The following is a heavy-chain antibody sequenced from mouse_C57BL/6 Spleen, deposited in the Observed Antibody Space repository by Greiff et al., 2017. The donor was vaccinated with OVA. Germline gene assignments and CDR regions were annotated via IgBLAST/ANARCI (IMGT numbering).Heavy chain of an antibody. CDR1: GYSITSGYY. V-gene: IGHV3-6*01. CDR2: ISYDGSN. J-gene: IGHJ4*01. CDR3: ASDYAGSYAMDY. Sequence: ESGPGLVKPSQSLSLTCSVTGYSITSGYYWNWIRQFPGNKLEWMGYISYDGSNNYNPSLKNRISITRDTSKNQFFLKLNSVTTEDTATYYCASDYAGSYAMDYWGQGTSVTVSS. D-gene: IGHD2-12*01.